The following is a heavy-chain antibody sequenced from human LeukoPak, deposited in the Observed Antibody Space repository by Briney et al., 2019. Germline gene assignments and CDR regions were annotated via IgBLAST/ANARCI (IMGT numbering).Heavy chain of an antibody. CDR3: ARGEGDWYYGSSGYFVY. V-gene: IGHV1-8*03. D-gene: IGHD3-22*01. CDR1: GYTFTSYD. CDR2: MNPNSGNT. Sequence: ASVKVSCKASGYTFTSYDINWVRQAPGQGLEWMGWMNPNSGNTGYAQKFQGRVTITRNTSISTAYMELSSLRSEDTAVYYCARGEGDWYYGSSGYFVYWGQGTLVTVSS. J-gene: IGHJ4*02.